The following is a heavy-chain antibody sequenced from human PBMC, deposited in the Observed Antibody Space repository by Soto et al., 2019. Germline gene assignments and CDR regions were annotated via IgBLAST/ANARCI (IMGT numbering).Heavy chain of an antibody. CDR3: AREMGSSETSYYYYYGLDV. D-gene: IGHD2-15*01. V-gene: IGHV1-69*13. CDR2: IIPIFGTA. J-gene: IGHJ6*02. CDR1: GGTFSSYA. Sequence: VKVSCKASGGTFSSYAISWARQAPGQGLEWMGGIIPIFGTANYAQKFQGRVTITADESTSTAYMELSSLRSEDTAVYYCAREMGSSETSYYYYYGLDVWGQGTTVTVSS.